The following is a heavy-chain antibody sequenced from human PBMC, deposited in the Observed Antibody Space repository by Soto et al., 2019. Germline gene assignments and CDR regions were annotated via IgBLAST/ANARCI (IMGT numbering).Heavy chain of an antibody. D-gene: IGHD3-3*01. J-gene: IGHJ4*02. CDR2: IYHSGST. CDR1: GGSISSGGYS. Sequence: PSETLSLTCAVSGGSISSGGYSWSWIRQPPGKGLEWIGYIYHSGSTYYNPSLKSRVTISVDRSKNQFSLKLSSVTAADTAVYYCARGPPFGLWGQGTLVTVSS. CDR3: ARGPPFGL. V-gene: IGHV4-30-2*01.